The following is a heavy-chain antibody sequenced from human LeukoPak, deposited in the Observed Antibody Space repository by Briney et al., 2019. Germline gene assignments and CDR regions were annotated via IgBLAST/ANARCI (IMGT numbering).Heavy chain of an antibody. CDR3: ARGVGARAMDV. D-gene: IGHD1-26*01. V-gene: IGHV3-48*03. CDR1: GFTFSDYE. J-gene: IGHJ6*03. CDR2: ISSSGSII. Sequence: GGSLRLSCEASGFTFSDYEMNWVRQAPGKGLEWVSYISSSGSIIKYADSVKGRFTISRDNTKNSLYLQMNSLRAEDTAVYYCARGVGARAMDVWGKGTTVTVSS.